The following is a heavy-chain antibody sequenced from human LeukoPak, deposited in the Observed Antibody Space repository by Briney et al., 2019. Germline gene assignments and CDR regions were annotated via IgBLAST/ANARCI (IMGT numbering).Heavy chain of an antibody. J-gene: IGHJ4*02. CDR3: ASRSSSGWYYFDY. D-gene: IGHD6-19*01. CDR2: IWYDGSNK. Sequence: GGSLRLSCAASGFTFSSYGMHWVRQAPGKGLEWVAVIWYDGSNKYYADSVKGRFTISRDNAKNSLYLQMNSLRAEDTALYYCASRSSSGWYYFDYWGQGTLVTVSS. V-gene: IGHV3-33*03. CDR1: GFTFSSYG.